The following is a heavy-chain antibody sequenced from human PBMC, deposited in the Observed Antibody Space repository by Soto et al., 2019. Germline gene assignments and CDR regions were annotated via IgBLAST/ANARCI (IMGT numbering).Heavy chain of an antibody. V-gene: IGHV3-15*01. CDR2: IKSKTDGGTT. Sequence: GGSLRLSCAASGFTFSNAWMSWVRQAPGKGLEWVGRIKSKTDGGTTDYAAPVKGRFTISRDDSKNTLYLQMNSLKTEDTAVYYCTTCPIAAAGTGEQYYYYYGMDVWGQGTTVTVSS. CDR3: TTCPIAAAGTGEQYYYYYGMDV. D-gene: IGHD6-13*01. J-gene: IGHJ6*02. CDR1: GFTFSNAW.